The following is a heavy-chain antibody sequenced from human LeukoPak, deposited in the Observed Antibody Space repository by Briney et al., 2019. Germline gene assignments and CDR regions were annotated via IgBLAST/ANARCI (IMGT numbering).Heavy chain of an antibody. CDR1: GYTFTSYD. CDR3: ARWVGDCSGGSCYGGRDY. Sequence: ASVKVSCKASGYTFTSYDINWVRQATGQGLEWMGWMNPNSGNTGYAQKFQGRVTMTRNTSISTAYMELSSLRSGDTAVYYCARWVGDCSGGSCYGGRDYWGQGTLVTVSS. D-gene: IGHD2-15*01. CDR2: MNPNSGNT. J-gene: IGHJ4*02. V-gene: IGHV1-8*01.